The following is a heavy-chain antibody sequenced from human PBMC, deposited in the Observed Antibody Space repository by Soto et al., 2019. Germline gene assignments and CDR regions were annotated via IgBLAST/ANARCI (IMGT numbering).Heavy chain of an antibody. Sequence: PGGSLRLSCAASGFTFSSYAMHWVRQAPGKGLEYVSAISSNGGSTYYANSVKGRFTISRDNSKNTLYLQMGSLRAEDMAVYYCARSNWNYVSPFAYWGQGTLVTVSS. V-gene: IGHV3-64*01. CDR1: GFTFSSYA. D-gene: IGHD1-7*01. CDR3: ARSNWNYVSPFAY. CDR2: ISSNGGST. J-gene: IGHJ4*02.